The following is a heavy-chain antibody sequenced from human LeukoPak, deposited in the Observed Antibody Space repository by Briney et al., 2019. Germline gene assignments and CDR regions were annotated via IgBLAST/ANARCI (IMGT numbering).Heavy chain of an antibody. CDR2: IYTSGST. V-gene: IGHV4-4*07. CDR1: GYSISSGYY. J-gene: IGHJ3*01. Sequence: SETLSLICAVSGYSISSGYYWSWIRQPAGKGLEWIGRIYTSGSTNYNPSLKSRVTMSVDTSKNQFSLKLSSVTAADTAVYYCAKTSPHIDDAFDLWGQGTMVTVSS. CDR3: AKTSPHIDDAFDL. D-gene: IGHD1-7*01.